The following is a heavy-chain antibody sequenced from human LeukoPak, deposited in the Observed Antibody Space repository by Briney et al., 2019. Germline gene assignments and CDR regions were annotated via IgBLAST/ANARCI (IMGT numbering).Heavy chain of an antibody. CDR2: IWYDGSNK. V-gene: IGHV3-33*08. J-gene: IGHJ5*02. Sequence: PGGSLRLSCAASGFTFSSYAMSWVRQAPGKGLEWVAVIWYDGSNKYYADSVKGRFTISRDNSKNTLYLQMNSLRAEDTAVYYCARATDSGGNWFDPWGQGTLVTVSS. CDR1: GFTFSSYA. CDR3: ARATDSGGNWFDP. D-gene: IGHD3-16*01.